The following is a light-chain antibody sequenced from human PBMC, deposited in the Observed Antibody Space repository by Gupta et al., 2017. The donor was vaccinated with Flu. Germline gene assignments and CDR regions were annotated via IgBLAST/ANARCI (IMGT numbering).Light chain of an antibody. CDR2: WAS. CDR3: QQYDSTPRI. V-gene: IGKV4-1*01. Sequence: DSLMIHPPHSLSLSLRERATINCTSIPSVFYNSNNTNYLAWYQQKSGQPPKLLIYWASTRESGVPDSFSGRGSGTDFTLTISSVQAEEVAVYYCQQYDSTPRIFGQGTKLEI. CDR1: PSVFYNSNNTNY. J-gene: IGKJ2*01.